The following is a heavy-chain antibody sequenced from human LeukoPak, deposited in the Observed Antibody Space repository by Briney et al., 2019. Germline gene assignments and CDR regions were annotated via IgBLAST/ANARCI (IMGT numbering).Heavy chain of an antibody. CDR1: GGSFSGYY. Sequence: PSETLSLTCAVYGGSFSGYYWSWIRQPPGKGLEWIGEINHSGSTNYNPSLKSRVTISVDTSKNQFSLKLSSVTAVDTAVYYCARGLVRGETGAWGQGTLVTVSS. CDR3: ARGLVRGETGA. D-gene: IGHD3-10*01. CDR2: INHSGST. J-gene: IGHJ5*02. V-gene: IGHV4-34*01.